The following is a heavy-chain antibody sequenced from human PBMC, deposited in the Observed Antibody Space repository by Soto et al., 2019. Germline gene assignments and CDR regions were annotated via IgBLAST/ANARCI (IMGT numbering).Heavy chain of an antibody. Sequence: GGSLRLPCAASGFTFSSYGMHWVRQAPGKGLEWVAVISYDGSNKYYADSVKGRFTISRDNSKNTLYLQMNSLRAEDTAVYYCAREGTTSFYYYGMDVWGQGTTVTVPS. D-gene: IGHD1-1*01. J-gene: IGHJ6*02. CDR3: AREGTTSFYYYGMDV. V-gene: IGHV3-30*03. CDR2: ISYDGSNK. CDR1: GFTFSSYG.